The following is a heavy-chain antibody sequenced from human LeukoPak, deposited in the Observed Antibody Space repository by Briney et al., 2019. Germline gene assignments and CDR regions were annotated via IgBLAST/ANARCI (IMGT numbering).Heavy chain of an antibody. CDR3: AGGNRYDYVWGSYRSNAFDI. J-gene: IGHJ3*02. Sequence: SETLSLTCTVSGGSISSYYWSWIRQPPGKGLEWIGYIYYSGSTNYNPSLMSRVTISVDSSKNQFSLKLSSVTAADTAVYYCAGGNRYDYVWGSYRSNAFDIWGQETMVTVSS. CDR2: IYYSGST. D-gene: IGHD3-16*02. CDR1: GGSISSYY. V-gene: IGHV4-59*01.